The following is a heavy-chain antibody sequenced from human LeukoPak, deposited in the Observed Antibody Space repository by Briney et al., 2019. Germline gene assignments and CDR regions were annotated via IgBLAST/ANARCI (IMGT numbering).Heavy chain of an antibody. Sequence: GASVKVSCKASGYTFSSYGISWVRQAPGQGLEWMGWISAYHGNTNYAQKLQGRVTMTTDTSTSTAYMELRSLGSDDTAVYYCARDITMVRGAPTFDSWGQGTLVTVSS. J-gene: IGHJ4*02. D-gene: IGHD3-10*01. V-gene: IGHV1-18*01. CDR3: ARDITMVRGAPTFDS. CDR1: GYTFSSYG. CDR2: ISAYHGNT.